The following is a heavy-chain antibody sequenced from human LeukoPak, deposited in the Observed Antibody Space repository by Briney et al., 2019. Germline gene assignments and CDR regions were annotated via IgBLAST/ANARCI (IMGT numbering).Heavy chain of an antibody. CDR1: GGSISSYY. CDR3: ARLEWLLSPGWFDP. V-gene: IGHV4-59*01. D-gene: IGHD3-3*01. Sequence: SETLSLTCTVSGGSISSYYWSWIRQPPGKGLEWVGYIYYSGSTNYNPSLKSRVTISVDTSKNQFSLKLSSVTAADTAVYYCARLEWLLSPGWFDPWGQGTLVTVSS. J-gene: IGHJ5*02. CDR2: IYYSGST.